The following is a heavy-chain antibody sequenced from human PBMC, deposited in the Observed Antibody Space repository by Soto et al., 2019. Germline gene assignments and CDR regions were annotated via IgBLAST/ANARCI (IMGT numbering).Heavy chain of an antibody. CDR1: GGSFSGYY. CDR2: INHSGST. CDR3: ARRWVRGVQSSPFDY. V-gene: IGHV4-34*01. D-gene: IGHD3-10*01. Sequence: SETLSLTCAVYGGSFSGYYWSWIRQPPGKGLEWIGEINHSGSTNYNPSLKSRVTISVDTSKNQFSLKLSSVTAADTAVYYCARRWVRGVQSSPFDYWGQGTLVTVSS. J-gene: IGHJ4*02.